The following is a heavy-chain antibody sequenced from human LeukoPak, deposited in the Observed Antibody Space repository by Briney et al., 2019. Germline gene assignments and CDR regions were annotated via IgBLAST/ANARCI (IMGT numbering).Heavy chain of an antibody. CDR1: GGSISSGAYS. V-gene: IGHV4-30-4*07. CDR3: ARDALSVSSGSGSYYFDY. Sequence: PSETLSLTCAVSGGSISSGAYSWSWIRQPPRKGLEWIGYVYYSGGTYYNPSLKSRVTISVDTSKNQFSLKLSSVTAADTAVYYCARDALSVSSGSGSYYFDYWGQGTLVTVSS. CDR2: VYYSGGT. D-gene: IGHD3-10*01. J-gene: IGHJ4*02.